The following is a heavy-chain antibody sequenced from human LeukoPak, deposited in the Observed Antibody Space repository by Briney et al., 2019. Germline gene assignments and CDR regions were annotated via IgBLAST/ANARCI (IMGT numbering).Heavy chain of an antibody. D-gene: IGHD6-19*01. J-gene: IGHJ5*02. Sequence: ASVKVSCKAYGYSFTGYYINWVRQAPGQGLEWMGRINANSGDTKYAPNFQGRVTMTRDTSISTAYMELTRLRSDDTAVYYCARRRIAVSWFDPWGQGTLVTVSS. V-gene: IGHV1-2*06. CDR2: INANSGDT. CDR1: GYSFTGYY. CDR3: ARRRIAVSWFDP.